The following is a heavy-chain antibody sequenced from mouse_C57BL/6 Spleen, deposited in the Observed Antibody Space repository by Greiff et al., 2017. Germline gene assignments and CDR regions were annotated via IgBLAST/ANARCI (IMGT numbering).Heavy chain of an antibody. D-gene: IGHD1-1*01. J-gene: IGHJ2*01. V-gene: IGHV1-15*01. CDR1: GYTFTDYE. CDR3: TRTPNYYGSSYVHFDY. CDR2: IDPETGGT. Sequence: VQLQQSGAELVRPGASVTLSCKASGYTFTDYEMHWVMQTPVHGLEWIRAIDPETGGTAYNQKFKGKAILTADKSSSTAYMELRSLTSEDSAVYYCTRTPNYYGSSYVHFDYWGQGTTLTVSS.